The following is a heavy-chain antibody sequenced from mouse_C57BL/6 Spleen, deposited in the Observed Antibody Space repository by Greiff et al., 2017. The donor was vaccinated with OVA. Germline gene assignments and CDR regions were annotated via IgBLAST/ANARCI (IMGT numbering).Heavy chain of an antibody. J-gene: IGHJ1*03. Sequence: EVQVVESGGGLVKPGGSLKLSCAASGFTFSSYAMSWVRQTPEKRLEWVATISDGGSYTYYPDNVKGRFTISRDNAKNNLYLQMSHLKSEDTAMYYCARGELGPYWYFDVWGTGTTVTVSS. CDR1: GFTFSSYA. CDR2: ISDGGSYT. CDR3: ARGELGPYWYFDV. V-gene: IGHV5-4*01. D-gene: IGHD4-1*01.